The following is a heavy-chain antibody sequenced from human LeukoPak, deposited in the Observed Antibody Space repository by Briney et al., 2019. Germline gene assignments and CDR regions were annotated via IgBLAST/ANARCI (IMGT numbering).Heavy chain of an antibody. J-gene: IGHJ6*02. CDR3: ARANTATTLYYYGMDV. V-gene: IGHV1-69*13. Sequence: SVKVSCKASGYTFTSYGISWVRQAPGQGLEWMGGIIPIFGTANYAQKFQGRVTITADESTSTAYMELSSLRSEDTAVYYCARANTATTLYYYGMDVWGQGTTVTVSS. CDR1: GYTFTSYG. D-gene: IGHD4-17*01. CDR2: IIPIFGTA.